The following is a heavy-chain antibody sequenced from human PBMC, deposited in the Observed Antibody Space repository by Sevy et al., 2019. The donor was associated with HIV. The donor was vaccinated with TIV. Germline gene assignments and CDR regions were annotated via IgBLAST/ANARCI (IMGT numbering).Heavy chain of an antibody. D-gene: IGHD3-10*01. V-gene: IGHV4-59*01. CDR2: IYYSGST. CDR1: GASISSYF. Sequence: SETLSLTCSVSGASISSYFWSWIRQPPGKGLEWIGYIYYSGSTNYNPSLKSRVTISGDTSKNQFSLKLSSLTAADTVVYYCASYYYGSGSFDYWGQGTLVTVSS. J-gene: IGHJ4*02. CDR3: ASYYYGSGSFDY.